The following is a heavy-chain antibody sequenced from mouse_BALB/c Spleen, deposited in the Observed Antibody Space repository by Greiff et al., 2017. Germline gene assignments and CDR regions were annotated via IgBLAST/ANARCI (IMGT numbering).Heavy chain of an antibody. Sequence: EVKLQQSGAELVRPGASVKLSCKASGFNIKDYYMHWVKQRPEQGLEWIGWIDPENGNTIYDPKFQGKASITADTSSNTAYLQLSSLTSEDTAVYYCAEGGFYFDYWGQGTTLTVSS. CDR2: IDPENGNT. CDR3: AEGGFYFDY. V-gene: IGHV14-1*02. CDR1: GFNIKDYY. J-gene: IGHJ2*01. D-gene: IGHD3-1*01.